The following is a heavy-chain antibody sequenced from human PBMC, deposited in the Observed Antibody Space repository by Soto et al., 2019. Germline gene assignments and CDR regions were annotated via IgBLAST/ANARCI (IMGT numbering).Heavy chain of an antibody. J-gene: IGHJ6*02. CDR1: GFTFSSYA. CDR2: ISYDGSNK. CDR3: ARGGPDCSSTSCYVYYYYYGMDV. Sequence: GGSLRLSCAASGFTFSSYAMHWVRQAPGKGLEWVAVISYDGSNKYYADSVKGRFTISRDNSKNTLYLQMNSLRAEDTAVYYCARGGPDCSSTSCYVYYYYYGMDVWGQGTTVTVSS. D-gene: IGHD2-2*01. V-gene: IGHV3-30-3*01.